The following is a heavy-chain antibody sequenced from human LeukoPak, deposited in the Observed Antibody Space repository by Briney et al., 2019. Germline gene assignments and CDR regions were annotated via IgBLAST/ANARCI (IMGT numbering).Heavy chain of an antibody. V-gene: IGHV4-34*01. CDR3: ARGHRFDP. Sequence: SKTLSLTCAVYGGSFSDYYWSWIRQPPGKGLEWIGEINQSGSTNYNPSLKSRVTISVDTSKNQFSLKLSSVTAADTAVYYCARGHRFDPWGQGTLVTVSS. CDR2: INQSGST. CDR1: GGSFSDYY. J-gene: IGHJ5*02.